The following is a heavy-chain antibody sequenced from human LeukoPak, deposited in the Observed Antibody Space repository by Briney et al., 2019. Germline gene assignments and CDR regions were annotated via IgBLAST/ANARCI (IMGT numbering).Heavy chain of an antibody. Sequence: GGSLRLSCAASRFTFSSYGMQWVRQAPGNGLEWVALISYDGSNKYYTVSVKGRFTISRDNSKNTLYLQMGSLRAEDTAVYYCAKDRGYSYGYFDYWGQGTLVTVSS. D-gene: IGHD5-18*01. CDR2: ISYDGSNK. V-gene: IGHV3-30*18. CDR3: AKDRGYSYGYFDY. J-gene: IGHJ4*02. CDR1: RFTFSSYG.